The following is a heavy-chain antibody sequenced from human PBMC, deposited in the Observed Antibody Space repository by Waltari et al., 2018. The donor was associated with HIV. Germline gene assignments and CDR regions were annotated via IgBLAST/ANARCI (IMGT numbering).Heavy chain of an antibody. CDR2: IKSKPSGGTT. V-gene: IGHV3-15*01. CDR3: TTGWYFDN. Sequence: EEQLVESGGGLVKPGGCLRLSCTGSGFILSNAWMSWVRQAPGKGLEWVGRIKSKPSGGTTDYAAPVKGRFTISRDDSKNTVYMQMNSLKTDDTAVYYCTTGWYFDNWGQGTLVIVSS. J-gene: IGHJ4*01. CDR1: GFILSNAW.